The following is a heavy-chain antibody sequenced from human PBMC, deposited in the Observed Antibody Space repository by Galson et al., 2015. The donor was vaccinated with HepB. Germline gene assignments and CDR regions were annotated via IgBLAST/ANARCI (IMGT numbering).Heavy chain of an antibody. CDR2: INPNSGGT. CDR3: AGGSATVTTRFDY. V-gene: IGHV1-2*04. J-gene: IGHJ4*02. Sequence: SVKVSCKASGYTFTGYYMHWVRQAPGQGLEWMGWINPNSGGTNYAQKFQGWVTMTRDTSISTAYMELSRLRSDDTAVYYCAGGSATVTTRFDYWGQGTLVTVSS. D-gene: IGHD4-17*01. CDR1: GYTFTGYY.